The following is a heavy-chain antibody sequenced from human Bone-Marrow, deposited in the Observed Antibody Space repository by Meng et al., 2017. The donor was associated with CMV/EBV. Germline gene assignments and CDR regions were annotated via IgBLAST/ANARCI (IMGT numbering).Heavy chain of an antibody. CDR3: AKGYYYDSSGLFDY. V-gene: IGHV3-9*03. CDR2: ISWNSGSI. J-gene: IGHJ4*02. Sequence: GGSLRLSCAASGFTFDDCAMHWVRQAPGKGLEWVSGISWNSGSIGYADSVKGRFTISRDNAKNSLYLQMNSLRAEDMALYYCAKGYYYDSSGLFDYWGQGTLVTVSS. D-gene: IGHD3-22*01. CDR1: GFTFDDCA.